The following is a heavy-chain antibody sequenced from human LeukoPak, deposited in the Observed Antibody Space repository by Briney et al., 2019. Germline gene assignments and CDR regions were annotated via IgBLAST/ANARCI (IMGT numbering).Heavy chain of an antibody. CDR3: AEDPGMGYGTDV. CDR1: GFTFSSYA. D-gene: IGHD6-13*01. CDR2: ISGSGGST. J-gene: IGHJ6*02. Sequence: GGSLRLSCAASGFTFSSYAMSWVRQAPGKGLEWVSAISGSGGSTYYADSVKGRFTISRDNSKNTLYLQVNSLRAGDTAVYYCAEDPGMGYGTDVWGQGTTVTVSS. V-gene: IGHV3-23*01.